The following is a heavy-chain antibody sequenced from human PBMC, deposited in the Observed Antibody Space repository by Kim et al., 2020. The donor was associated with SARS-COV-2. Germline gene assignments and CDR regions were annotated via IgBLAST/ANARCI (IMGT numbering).Heavy chain of an antibody. CDR3: TSSRTILYRDYGMDV. Sequence: SVTGRFTISMDDSKNKAYLQMNSLKTEDTAVYYCTSSRTILYRDYGMDVWGQGTTVTVS. V-gene: IGHV3-73*01. J-gene: IGHJ6*02. D-gene: IGHD2-8*01.